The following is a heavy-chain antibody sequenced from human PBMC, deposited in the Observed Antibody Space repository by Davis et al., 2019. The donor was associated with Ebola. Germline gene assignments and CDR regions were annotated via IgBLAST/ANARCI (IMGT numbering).Heavy chain of an antibody. CDR3: ARVKQWLAYGMDV. D-gene: IGHD6-19*01. CDR2: FSYGDNTH. J-gene: IGHJ6*02. CDR1: GASISSRSYY. Sequence: MPSETLSLTCTVSGASISSRSYYWGWIRQPPGKGLEWVGSFSYGDNTHFYNPSLRSRVTISVDTSRNQFSLKLSSATAADTAVYYCARVKQWLAYGMDVWGQGTTVTVSS. V-gene: IGHV4-39*01.